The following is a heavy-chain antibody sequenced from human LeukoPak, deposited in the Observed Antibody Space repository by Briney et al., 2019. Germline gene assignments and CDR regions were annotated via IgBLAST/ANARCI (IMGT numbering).Heavy chain of an antibody. CDR2: ISGSGGST. CDR1: GFTFSNYG. J-gene: IGHJ4*02. D-gene: IGHD3-10*01. V-gene: IGHV3-23*01. CDR3: ARSGSGSYFLDY. Sequence: GGSLRLSCAASGFTFSNYGMHWVRQGPGKGLEWVSAISGSGGSTYYADSVKGRFTISRDNFKHTLYLQMNSLRAEDTAVYYCARSGSGSYFLDYWGQGTLVTVSS.